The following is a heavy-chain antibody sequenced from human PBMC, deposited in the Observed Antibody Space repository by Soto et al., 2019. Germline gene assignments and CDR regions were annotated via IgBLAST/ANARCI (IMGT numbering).Heavy chain of an antibody. CDR1: GDSVSSNSAI. J-gene: IGHJ4*02. V-gene: IGHV6-1*01. Sequence: QVQLQQSGPGLVKPSQTLTLTCAISGDSVSSNSAIWNWIRQSPSRGLEWLGRTYYRSKWYNNYAESVKGRITINPATSKNQFSLQLNSVTPEDTAVYYCSTWHFDYWGQGTLVTVSS. CDR2: TYYRSKWYN. CDR3: STWHFDY.